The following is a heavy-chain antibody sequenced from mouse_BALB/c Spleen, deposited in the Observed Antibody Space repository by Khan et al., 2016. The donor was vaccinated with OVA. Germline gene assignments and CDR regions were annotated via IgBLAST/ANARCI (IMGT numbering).Heavy chain of an antibody. CDR2: ISSGGSYT. J-gene: IGHJ3*01. CDR1: GFTFSTYG. Sequence: EVQGVESGGDLVKPGGSLKLSCAASGFTFSTYGMSWVRQNPDKRLEWVATISSGGSYTYYGDSVKGRFTISRDNAKNTLELQMSSLKSEDTAMYYCTRLAYYYNSEGFAYWGQGTLVTVSA. D-gene: IGHD1-1*02. CDR3: TRLAYYYNSEGFAY. V-gene: IGHV5-6*01.